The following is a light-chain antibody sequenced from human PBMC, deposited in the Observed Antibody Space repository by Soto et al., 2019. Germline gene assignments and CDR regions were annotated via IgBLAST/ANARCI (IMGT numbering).Light chain of an antibody. CDR1: QSVGSY. Sequence: EIVLTQSPATLSFSPGDRATLSCRASQSVGSYLGWYQQRPGQAPRLLIYDASNRATGIPARFSGSGSGTDFTLTISSLEPEDFAVDYCQQRSDWPSTFGGGTKVELK. CDR3: QQRSDWPST. V-gene: IGKV3-11*01. J-gene: IGKJ4*01. CDR2: DAS.